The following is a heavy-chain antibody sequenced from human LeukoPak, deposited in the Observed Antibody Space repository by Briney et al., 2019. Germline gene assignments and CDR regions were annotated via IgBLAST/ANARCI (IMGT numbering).Heavy chain of an antibody. J-gene: IGHJ4*02. CDR1: AFTFSSYG. V-gene: IGHV3-30*02. CDR2: IRNDGSNK. CDR3: AKDRSSSWFDY. Sequence: GGSLRLSCAASAFTFSSYGMHWVRQAPGKGLEWVAFIRNDGSNKYHTDSVKGRFTISRDNSKNTLYLQMNSLRAEDTAVYYCAKDRSSSWFDYWGQGTLVTVSS. D-gene: IGHD6-13*01.